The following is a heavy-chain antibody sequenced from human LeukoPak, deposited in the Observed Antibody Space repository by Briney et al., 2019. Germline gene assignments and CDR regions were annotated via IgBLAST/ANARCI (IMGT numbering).Heavy chain of an antibody. J-gene: IGHJ4*02. CDR1: GAPISGDY. V-gene: IGHV4-59*01. D-gene: IGHD3-10*01. CDR2: IYYTGNT. Sequence: PSETLSLTCIVSGAPISGDYWSWIRQPPGKGLEWIGYIYYTGNTDYNPSLKGRVTISLGTSKNQFSLKLSSVTAADTAVYYCARGNYGSGSYSFSFGYWGQGTLVTVSS. CDR3: ARGNYGSGSYSFSFGY.